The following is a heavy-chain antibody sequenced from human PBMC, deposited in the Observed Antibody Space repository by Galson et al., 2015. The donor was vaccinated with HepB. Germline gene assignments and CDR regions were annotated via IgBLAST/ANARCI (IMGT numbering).Heavy chain of an antibody. D-gene: IGHD1/OR15-1a*01. J-gene: IGHJ6*02. Sequence: SLRLSCAASGFTFSKYWMGWVRQAPGKGLEWVANIKQDGSEKYYAGSVAGRFTCSRDNAKNSLYLQMNSLRDEDTAVYYCAKELFSLREYKVGEIVPSEQYGIDVWGQGTTVTVSS. CDR1: GFTFSKYW. CDR3: AKELFSLREYKVGEIVPSEQYGIDV. V-gene: IGHV3-7*03. CDR2: IKQDGSEK.